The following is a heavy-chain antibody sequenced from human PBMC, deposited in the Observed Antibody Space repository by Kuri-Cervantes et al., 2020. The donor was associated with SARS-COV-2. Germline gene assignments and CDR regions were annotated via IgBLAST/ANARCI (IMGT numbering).Heavy chain of an antibody. V-gene: IGHV5-10-1*01. Sequence: GGSLRLSCKASGYSFTSYWISWVRQMPGKGLEWMGRIDPSDSYTNYSPSFQGHVTISADKSISTAYLQWSSLKASDTAMYYCARLPCSSTSCYTRYDYYGMDVWGQGTTVTVSS. CDR1: GYSFTSYW. CDR3: ARLPCSSTSCYTRYDYYGMDV. D-gene: IGHD2-2*02. CDR2: IDPSDSYT. J-gene: IGHJ6*02.